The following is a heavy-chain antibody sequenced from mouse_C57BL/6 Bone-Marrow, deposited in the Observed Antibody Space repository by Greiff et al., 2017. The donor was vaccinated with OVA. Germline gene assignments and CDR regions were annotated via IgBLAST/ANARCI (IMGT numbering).Heavy chain of an antibody. V-gene: IGHV5-12*01. CDR3: ARLDAMDY. CDR1: GFTFSDFY. CDR2: ISNGGSST. J-gene: IGHJ4*01. Sequence: EVHLVESGGGLVQPGGSLKLSCAASGFTFSDFYMYWIRQTPEKRLEWVAYISNGGSSTYYPDTVKGRFTISRDNAKNTLYLQMSRLKSEDTAMYYCARLDAMDYWGQGTSVTVSS.